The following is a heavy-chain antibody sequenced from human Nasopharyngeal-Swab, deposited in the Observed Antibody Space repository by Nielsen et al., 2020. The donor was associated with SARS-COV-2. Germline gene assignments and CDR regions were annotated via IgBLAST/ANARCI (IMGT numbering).Heavy chain of an antibody. CDR3: TKVGAQDYYYMDV. CDR1: VFTFDDYA. V-gene: IGHV3-9*01. CDR2: ISWNSGSI. J-gene: IGHJ6*03. Sequence: SLRLSCAASVFTFDDYAMHWVRPAPGKGLEWVSGISWNSGSIGYADSVKGRFTISRDNAKNSLYLQMNSLRAEDTALYYCTKVGAQDYYYMDVWGKGTTVTVSS. D-gene: IGHD1-26*01.